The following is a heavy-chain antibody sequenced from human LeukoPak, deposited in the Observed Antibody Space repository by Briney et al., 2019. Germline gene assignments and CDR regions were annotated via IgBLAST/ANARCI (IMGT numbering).Heavy chain of an antibody. D-gene: IGHD3-22*01. J-gene: IGHJ4*02. CDR2: ISWNSGTI. CDR3: AKGAPKVYSDSSGYYVSYDY. Sequence: GRSLRLSCAASGFNFDDYAMYWVRQAPGKGLEFVSGISWNSGTIGYTDSVKGRFTISRDNAKNSLYLQMNSLRAGDTALYYCAKGAPKVYSDSSGYYVSYDYWGQGTLVTVSS. V-gene: IGHV3-9*01. CDR1: GFNFDDYA.